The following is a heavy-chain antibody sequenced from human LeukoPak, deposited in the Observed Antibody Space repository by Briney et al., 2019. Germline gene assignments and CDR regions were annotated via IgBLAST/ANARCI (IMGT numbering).Heavy chain of an antibody. V-gene: IGHV4-34*01. CDR3: VRLLPRIAAAGPKGFIPRRAFDI. J-gene: IGHJ3*02. Sequence: PSETLSLTCAVYGGSFSGYYWSWIRQPPGKGLEWIGEINHSGSTNYNPSLKSRVTISVDTSKNQFSLKLSSVTAADTAVYYCVRLLPRIAAAGPKGFIPRRAFDIWGQGTMVTVSS. CDR2: INHSGST. D-gene: IGHD6-13*01. CDR1: GGSFSGYY.